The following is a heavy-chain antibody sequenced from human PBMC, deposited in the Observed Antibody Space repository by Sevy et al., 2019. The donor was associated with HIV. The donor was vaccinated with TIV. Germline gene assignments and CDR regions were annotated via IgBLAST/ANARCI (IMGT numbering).Heavy chain of an antibody. J-gene: IGHJ4*02. Sequence: GGSLRLSCAASGFTFSSYGMHWVRQAPGKGLEWVAVISYDGSNKYYADSVKGRFTISRDNSKNTLYLQMNSLRAEDTAVYYCAKDPLVSGSYLGGFDYWGQGTLVTVSS. CDR1: GFTFSSYG. D-gene: IGHD1-26*01. V-gene: IGHV3-30*18. CDR3: AKDPLVSGSYLGGFDY. CDR2: ISYDGSNK.